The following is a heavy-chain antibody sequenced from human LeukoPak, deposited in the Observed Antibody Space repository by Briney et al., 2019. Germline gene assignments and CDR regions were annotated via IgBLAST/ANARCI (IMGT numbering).Heavy chain of an antibody. J-gene: IGHJ4*02. D-gene: IGHD3-9*01. CDR1: GYSFTAYF. CDR2: INPNSDGT. V-gene: IGHV1-2*02. Sequence: ASVKVSCKASGYSFTAYFVHWVRQAPGQGLEWMGWINPNSDGTNYAQNFQGRVTMTADPSISTAYMELSRLSPDDTAVYYCARVSRFFDWLPPFVYWGQGTLVTVSS. CDR3: ARVSRFFDWLPPFVY.